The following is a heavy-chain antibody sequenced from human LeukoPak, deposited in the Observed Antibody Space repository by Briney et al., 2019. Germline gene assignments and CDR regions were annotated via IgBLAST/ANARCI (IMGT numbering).Heavy chain of an antibody. Sequence: ASVKVSCKASGYTFTSYFMHWVRQAPGQGLEWRGIINPSGGSTTYAQEFQGRVTMTRDTSTSTVYMELSSLRSEDTAVYCCAKSGNSMTTGTADPWGQGTLVTVSS. D-gene: IGHD2/OR15-2a*01. CDR1: GYTFTSYF. CDR2: INPSGGST. J-gene: IGHJ5*02. CDR3: AKSGNSMTTGTADP. V-gene: IGHV1-46*03.